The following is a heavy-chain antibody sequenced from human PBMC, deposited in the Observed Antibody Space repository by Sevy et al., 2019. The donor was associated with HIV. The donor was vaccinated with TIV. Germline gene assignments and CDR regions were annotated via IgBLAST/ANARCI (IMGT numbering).Heavy chain of an antibody. D-gene: IGHD3-22*01. CDR1: GFTFSSYA. CDR3: AKEGGGYYYDSSGLFDY. CDR2: ISGSGYLT. V-gene: IGHV3-23*01. Sequence: GSLRLSCAASGFTFSSYAMSWVRQAPGKGLEWVSAISGSGYLTYYTDSVKGRFTISRDNSKNTLYLQMNSLRAEDTAIYYCAKEGGGYYYDSSGLFDYWGQGTLVTVSS. J-gene: IGHJ4*02.